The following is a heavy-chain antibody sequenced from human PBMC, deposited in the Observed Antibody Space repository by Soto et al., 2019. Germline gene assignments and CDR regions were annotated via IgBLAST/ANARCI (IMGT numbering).Heavy chain of an antibody. Sequence: EVQLVESGGGLVKPGGALRLSCAASGFTFSSYSMNWVRQAPGKGLEWVSSISSSTSYIYYADSVKGRFTISRDNAKNSLYLQMNSLGAEDTAVYYCERRSLAVSGTGGFDYWGQGTLVTVSS. CDR2: ISSSTSYI. CDR3: ERRSLAVSGTGGFDY. J-gene: IGHJ4*02. CDR1: GFTFSSYS. V-gene: IGHV3-21*01. D-gene: IGHD6-19*01.